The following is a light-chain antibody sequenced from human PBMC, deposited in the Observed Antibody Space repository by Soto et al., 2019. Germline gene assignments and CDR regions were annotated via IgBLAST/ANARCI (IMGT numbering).Light chain of an antibody. CDR3: SSYSSSSSWV. Sequence: QSVLTQPASVSGSPGQSITISCTGTSSDVGTYNFVSWYQQHPGEAPKLMIYEVDYRPSGVSNRFSGSKSGNTASLTISGLQAEDEADYYCSSYSSSSSWVFGGGTKLTVL. J-gene: IGLJ3*02. V-gene: IGLV2-14*01. CDR1: SSDVGTYNF. CDR2: EVD.